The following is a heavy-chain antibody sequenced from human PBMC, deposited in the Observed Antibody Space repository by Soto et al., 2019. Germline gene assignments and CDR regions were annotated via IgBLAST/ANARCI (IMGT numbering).Heavy chain of an antibody. V-gene: IGHV3-66*01. CDR1: GFTVNNIF. CDR3: ARDIFGGSYDFWH. J-gene: IGHJ4*02. Sequence: EVQVVESGGGLVQPGGSLRLSCAVSGFTVNNIFMTWVRQAPGKGLEWVSVISSDGSTYYADSVKGRFTISRDNSKNTLFLEMRSLRAGDTAVYYCARDIFGGSYDFWHGAQGTLVTVSS. CDR2: ISSDGST. D-gene: IGHD3-3*01.